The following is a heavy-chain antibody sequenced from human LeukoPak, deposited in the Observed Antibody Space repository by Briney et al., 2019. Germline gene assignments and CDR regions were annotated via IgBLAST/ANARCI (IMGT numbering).Heavy chain of an antibody. J-gene: IGHJ4*02. Sequence: GGSLRLSCAASGLTFSSYSMNWVRQAPGKGLEWVSSISSSSSYIYYADSVKGRFTISRDNAKNSLYLQMNSLRAEDTAVYYCARGPGYCSSTSCYKGAHYWGQGTLVTVSS. D-gene: IGHD2-2*02. CDR2: ISSSSSYI. CDR3: ARGPGYCSSTSCYKGAHY. CDR1: GLTFSSYS. V-gene: IGHV3-21*01.